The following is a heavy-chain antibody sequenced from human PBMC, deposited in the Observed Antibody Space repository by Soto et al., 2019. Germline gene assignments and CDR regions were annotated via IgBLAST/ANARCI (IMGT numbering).Heavy chain of an antibody. Sequence: SETLSLTCTVSGGSISSGGYYWSWIRQHPGKGLEWIGYIYYSGSTYYNPSLKSRVTISVDTFKNQFSLKLSSVTAADTAVYYCARDRVAAAGGYYYYYYGMDVWGQGTTVTVSS. CDR2: IYYSGST. J-gene: IGHJ6*02. D-gene: IGHD6-13*01. CDR1: GGSISSGGYY. V-gene: IGHV4-31*03. CDR3: ARDRVAAAGGYYYYYYGMDV.